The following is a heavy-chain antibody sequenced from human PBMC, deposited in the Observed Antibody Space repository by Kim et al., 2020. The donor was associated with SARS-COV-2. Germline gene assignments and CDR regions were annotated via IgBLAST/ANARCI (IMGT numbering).Heavy chain of an antibody. CDR3: ARGRGGISMVVVVITAAEYYLDY. V-gene: IGHV4-34*01. D-gene: IGHD3-22*01. Sequence: GWLRHPPGKGIGRIGEINHRGTTNYHPSLKSRVTISVDTSKNQFSLKLSSVTAADTAVYYCARGRGGISMVVVVITAAEYYLDYWGRGTLAT. J-gene: IGHJ4*02. CDR2: INHRGTT.